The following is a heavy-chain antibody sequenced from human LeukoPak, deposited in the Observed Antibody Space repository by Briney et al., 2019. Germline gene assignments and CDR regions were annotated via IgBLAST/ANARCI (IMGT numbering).Heavy chain of an antibody. D-gene: IGHD3/OR15-3a*01. V-gene: IGHV4-61*01. CDR1: GGSVSSGSYY. CDR3: AREADWYGTT. Sequence: PSETLTLTCTVSGGSVSSGSYYWSWIRQPPGKGLEWIGYIYYSGSTNYNPSLKSRVTISVDTSKNQFSLKLSSVTAADTAVYYCAREADWYGTTWGQGTLVTVSS. J-gene: IGHJ4*02. CDR2: IYYSGST.